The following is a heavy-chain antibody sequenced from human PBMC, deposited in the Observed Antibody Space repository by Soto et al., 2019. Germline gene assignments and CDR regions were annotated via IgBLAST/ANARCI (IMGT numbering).Heavy chain of an antibody. CDR1: GYTFTSYD. CDR2: MNPNSGHA. CDR3: AREGLVLIPTTVNSDYYYYAMDV. D-gene: IGHD2-8*01. J-gene: IGHJ6*02. Sequence: ASVKVSCKASGYTFTSYDINWVRQATGQGLEWMGWMNPNSGHAGYSQTFQGRVTMTRNISISTAYMELSSLRSEDTAVYYCAREGLVLIPTTVNSDYYYYAMDVWGQGTTVTVSS. V-gene: IGHV1-8*01.